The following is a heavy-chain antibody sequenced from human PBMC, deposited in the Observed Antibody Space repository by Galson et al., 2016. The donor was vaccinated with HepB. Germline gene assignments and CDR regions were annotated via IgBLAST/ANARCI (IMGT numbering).Heavy chain of an antibody. CDR2: ISYDGSDT. J-gene: IGHJ4*02. Sequence: SLRLSCAASGFTFSTYGMHWVRQAPGKGLEWVAVISYDGSDTYYTDAVKGRFTISRDNSKNTLYLQMSSLRADDTAVYYCAIGRYTSGWYLVAGGFQFDYWGQGTLVTVSS. CDR1: GFTFSTYG. D-gene: IGHD6-19*01. CDR3: AIGRYTSGWYLVAGGFQFDY. V-gene: IGHV3-30*03.